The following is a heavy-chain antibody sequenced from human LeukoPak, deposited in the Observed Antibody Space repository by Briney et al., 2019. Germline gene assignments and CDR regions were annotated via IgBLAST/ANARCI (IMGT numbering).Heavy chain of an antibody. D-gene: IGHD1-26*01. CDR1: GFTFSSYG. Sequence: GGSLRLSCAASGFTFSSYGMHWVRQAPGKGLEWVAVIWYDGSNKYYADSVKGRLTISRDNSKNTLYLQMNSLRAEDTAVYYCAKVGATDGGSFDYWGQGTLVTVSS. CDR2: IWYDGSNK. CDR3: AKVGATDGGSFDY. J-gene: IGHJ4*02. V-gene: IGHV3-30*02.